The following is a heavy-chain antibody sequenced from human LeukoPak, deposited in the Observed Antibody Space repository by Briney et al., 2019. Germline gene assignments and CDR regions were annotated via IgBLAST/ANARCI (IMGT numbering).Heavy chain of an antibody. D-gene: IGHD2-15*01. V-gene: IGHV7-4-1*02. CDR3: ARGGYCSGGSCYRPLIAFDI. CDR2: INTNTGNP. CDR1: GYTFTKYA. Sequence: ASVKVSCKASGYTFTKYAMNWVRQAPGQGLEWMGWINTNTGNPTYAQGFTGRFVFSLDTSVSTAYLQISSLKAEDTAVYYCARGGYCSGGSCYRPLIAFDIWGQGTMVTVSS. J-gene: IGHJ3*02.